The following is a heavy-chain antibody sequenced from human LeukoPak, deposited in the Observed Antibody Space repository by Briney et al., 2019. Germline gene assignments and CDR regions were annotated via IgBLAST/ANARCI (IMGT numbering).Heavy chain of an antibody. D-gene: IGHD2-15*01. Sequence: GGSLRLSCETSGFTFSSYAMSWVRQAPGKGLDWVSSISGSGGSTYYADSVKGRFTISRDNSKNTLYVQMDSLRAEDTAVYYCAKARYCSGGSCYHDYWGQGTLVTVSS. V-gene: IGHV3-23*01. CDR1: GFTFSSYA. CDR3: AKARYCSGGSCYHDY. J-gene: IGHJ4*02. CDR2: ISGSGGST.